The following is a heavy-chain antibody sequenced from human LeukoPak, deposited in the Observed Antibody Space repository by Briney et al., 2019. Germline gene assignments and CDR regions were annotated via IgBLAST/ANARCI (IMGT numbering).Heavy chain of an antibody. V-gene: IGHV4-38-2*02. CDR1: GYSISSGYY. CDR3: ARVGTVYRYSGSYHHRGLDY. D-gene: IGHD1-26*01. Sequence: PSETLSLTCTVSGYSISSGYYWGWIRQPPGKGLEWIGSIYHSGSTYYNPSLKSRVTISVDTSKNQFSLKLSSVTAADTAVYYCARVGTVYRYSGSYHHRGLDYWGQGTLVTVSS. J-gene: IGHJ4*02. CDR2: IYHSGST.